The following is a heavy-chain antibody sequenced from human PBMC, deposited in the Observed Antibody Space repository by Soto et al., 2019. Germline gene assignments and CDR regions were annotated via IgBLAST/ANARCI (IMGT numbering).Heavy chain of an antibody. CDR2: INPSGGST. D-gene: IGHD4-17*01. CDR3: ARKGPSLRCLDY. J-gene: IGHJ4*02. CDR1: VDTFKNYA. Sequence: APVKVCCKSSVDTFKNYAIWWGRQPPGQGLEWMGIINPSGGSTSYAQKFQGRVTMTRDTSTSTVYMELSSLGSEDTAVYYCARKGPSLRCLDYWGQGTLVTVSS. V-gene: IGHV1-46*02.